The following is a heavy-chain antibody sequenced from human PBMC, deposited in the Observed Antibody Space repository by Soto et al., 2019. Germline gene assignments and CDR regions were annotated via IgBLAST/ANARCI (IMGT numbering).Heavy chain of an antibody. Sequence: PSQTLSLTCAISGDSVSGNSSAWNWIRQSPSRGLEWLGRTYYRSRWYNDYAVSVKSRITVTPDTSKNQFSLHLNSVTPEDTAVYYCAREFTYYVRSDSYLDYWGQGALVNVSS. CDR2: TYYRSRWYN. CDR1: GDSVSGNSSA. D-gene: IGHD3-16*01. CDR3: AREFTYYVRSDSYLDY. J-gene: IGHJ4*02. V-gene: IGHV6-1*01.